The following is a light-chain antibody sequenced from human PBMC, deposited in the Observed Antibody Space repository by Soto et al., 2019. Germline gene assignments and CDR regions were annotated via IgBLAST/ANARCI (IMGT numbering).Light chain of an antibody. J-gene: IGKJ2*01. CDR3: QQYFNLPYT. CDR1: QSVTSN. V-gene: IGKV3-15*01. CDR2: GAS. Sequence: EIVMTQSPATLSVSPGERATLSCRASQSVTSNLAWYQQKPGRAPRLLIYGASTRATGIPARFSGSGSGTEFTLTISNLQSEDFALYYCQQYFNLPYTFGQGTKVDIK.